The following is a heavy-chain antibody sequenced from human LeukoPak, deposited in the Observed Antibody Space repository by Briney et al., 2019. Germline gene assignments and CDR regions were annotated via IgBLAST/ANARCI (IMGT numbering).Heavy chain of an antibody. Sequence: GASVKVSCKASGGTFSSYAISWVRQAPGQGLEWMGGIIPIFGTANYAQKFQGRVTITTDESTSTAYMELSSLRSEDTAVYYCARGSFSVLRFSEWLTDWGQGTLVTVSS. V-gene: IGHV1-69*05. D-gene: IGHD3-3*01. CDR1: GGTFSSYA. J-gene: IGHJ4*02. CDR2: IIPIFGTA. CDR3: ARGSFSVLRFSEWLTD.